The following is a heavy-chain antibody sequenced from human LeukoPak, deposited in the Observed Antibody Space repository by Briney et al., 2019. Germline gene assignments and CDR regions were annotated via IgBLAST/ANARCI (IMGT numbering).Heavy chain of an antibody. CDR1: GFTFKNAW. Sequence: GGSLRLSCAASGFTFKNAWMNWVRQAPGKGLEWVGRIKSKSDGGTTDNAAPVKGRFTISRDNSKNTLYLQMNSLRAEDTAVYYCANSIAVAGWPFDYWGQGTLVTVSS. CDR3: ANSIAVAGWPFDY. CDR2: IKSKSDGGTT. J-gene: IGHJ4*02. V-gene: IGHV3-15*07. D-gene: IGHD6-13*01.